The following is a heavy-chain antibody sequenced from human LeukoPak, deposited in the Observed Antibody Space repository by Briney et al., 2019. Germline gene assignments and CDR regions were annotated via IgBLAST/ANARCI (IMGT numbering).Heavy chain of an antibody. D-gene: IGHD3-22*01. CDR3: ARDGVGYYGSSGYYYFQH. CDR2: INPNSGGT. V-gene: IGHV1-2*02. Sequence: ASVKVSCKASGYTFTGYYIHWVRQAPGQGLEWMGWINPNSGGTNYAQKFQGRVTMTRDTSISTAHMELSRLRSDDTAVYYCARDGVGYYGSSGYYYFQHWGQGTLVTVSS. J-gene: IGHJ1*01. CDR1: GYTFTGYY.